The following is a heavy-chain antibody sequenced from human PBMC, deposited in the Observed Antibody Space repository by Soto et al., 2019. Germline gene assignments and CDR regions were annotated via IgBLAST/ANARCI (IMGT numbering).Heavy chain of an antibody. J-gene: IGHJ4*02. CDR1: GFTFSSYE. D-gene: IGHD2-15*01. CDR3: ATGYCSGGSCYSPPMYYFDY. Sequence: LRLSCAASGFTFSSYEMNWVRQAPGKGLEWVSYMSSSGSTIYYADSVKGRFTISRDNAKNSLYLQMNSLRAEDTAVYYCATGYCSGGSCYSPPMYYFDYWGQGTLVTVSS. V-gene: IGHV3-48*03. CDR2: MSSSGSTI.